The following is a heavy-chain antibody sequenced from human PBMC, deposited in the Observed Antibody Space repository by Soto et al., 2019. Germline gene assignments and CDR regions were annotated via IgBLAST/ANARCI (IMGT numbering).Heavy chain of an antibody. D-gene: IGHD2-15*01. Sequence: EVQLVESGGGLVKPGGSLRLSCAASGFTFSSYSLNWVRQAPGKGLEWVSSITSSGASIYYAYSVKGRFTISRDNAKNSLYLQMMSLRAEDTAVYYCARDGSEGSGEIGYYYYMDVWGKGTTATVSS. CDR2: ITSSGASI. CDR1: GFTFSSYS. V-gene: IGHV3-21*01. J-gene: IGHJ6*03. CDR3: ARDGSEGSGEIGYYYYMDV.